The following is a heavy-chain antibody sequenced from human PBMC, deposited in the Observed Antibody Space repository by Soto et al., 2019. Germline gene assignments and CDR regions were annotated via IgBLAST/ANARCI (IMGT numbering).Heavy chain of an antibody. CDR3: AGGHPAVGAY. CDR1: GGSFSGHY. J-gene: IGHJ4*02. V-gene: IGHV4-34*01. D-gene: IGHD2-2*01. Sequence: SETLSLTCAVFGGSFSGHYWSWIRQPPGKGLEWIGEIDHSGSTNYNPSLKSRITISVDTSKNQFSLKLRSLTAADTAVYYCAGGHPAVGAYWGQGAMVTVSS. CDR2: IDHSGST.